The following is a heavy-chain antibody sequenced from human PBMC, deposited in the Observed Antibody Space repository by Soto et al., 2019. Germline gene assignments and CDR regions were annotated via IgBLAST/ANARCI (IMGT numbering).Heavy chain of an antibody. Sequence: QVQLQQWGAGLVKSSETLSLTCAVYGGSLTDNHWSWIRQPPGKGLEWIGEVFHIGFTNYNPSLKSRVTISVDTSNHQFSLKLSSVTAADTAVYCCAKGVRLRTPVGFWGQGTLVSVSS. D-gene: IGHD6-25*01. CDR1: GGSLTDNH. CDR2: VFHIGFT. J-gene: IGHJ4*02. V-gene: IGHV4-34*01. CDR3: AKGVRLRTPVGF.